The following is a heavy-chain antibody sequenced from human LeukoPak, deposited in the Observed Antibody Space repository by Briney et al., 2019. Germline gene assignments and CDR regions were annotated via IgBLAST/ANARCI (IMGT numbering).Heavy chain of an antibody. CDR3: ARVMTTVVTYADAFDI. CDR2: TYYRSKWYN. D-gene: IGHD4-23*01. CDR1: GDSVSSNSAA. J-gene: IGHJ3*02. V-gene: IGHV6-1*01. Sequence: SQTLSLTCAISGDSVSSNSAAWNWIRQSPSRGLEWLGRTYYRSKWYNDYAVSVKSRITINPDTSKNQFSLQLNSVTPEDTAVYYCARVMTTVVTYADAFDIWGQGTMVTVSS.